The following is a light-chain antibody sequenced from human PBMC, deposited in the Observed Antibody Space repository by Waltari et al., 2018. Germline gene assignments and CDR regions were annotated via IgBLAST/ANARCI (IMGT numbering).Light chain of an antibody. CDR2: EVT. Sequence: QSALTQPASVSGSPGQSITISCTGTNGDFGAYKYDPWYQQHPGKAPKLIIYEVTSRPSGVSDRFSGSKSGNTASLTISGLQAEDEADYYCSSYTNSKIVVFGGGTKLTVL. CDR3: SSYTNSKIVV. CDR1: NGDFGAYKY. J-gene: IGLJ2*01. V-gene: IGLV2-14*01.